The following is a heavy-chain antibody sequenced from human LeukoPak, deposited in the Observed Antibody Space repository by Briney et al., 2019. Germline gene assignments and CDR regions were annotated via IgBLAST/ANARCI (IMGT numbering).Heavy chain of an antibody. V-gene: IGHV3-64D*06. CDR3: VKGDIVVVTAAMPDY. Sequence: GGSLRLSCSASGFTFSSYAMHWVRQAPGKGLEYVSPISSNGCSTYYADSVKGRFTISRDNSKNTLYLQMSSLRAEDTAVYYCVKGDIVVVTAAMPDYWGQGTLVTVSS. J-gene: IGHJ4*02. CDR2: ISSNGCST. D-gene: IGHD2-2*01. CDR1: GFTFSSYA.